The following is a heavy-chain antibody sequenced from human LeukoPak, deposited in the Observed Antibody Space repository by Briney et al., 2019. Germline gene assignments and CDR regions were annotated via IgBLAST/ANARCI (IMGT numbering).Heavy chain of an antibody. V-gene: IGHV3-23*01. CDR3: AKDHKMATSDY. CDR2: ISGSATIT. J-gene: IGHJ4*02. Sequence: GGSLRLSCAASGFTFTTYSMSWVRQAPGKGLEWISLISGSATITYYADSVKGRFTISRDNSKNTIYLHLNSLRAEDTAVYYCAKDHKMATSDYWGQGTLVTVSS. D-gene: IGHD5-24*01. CDR1: GFTFTTYS.